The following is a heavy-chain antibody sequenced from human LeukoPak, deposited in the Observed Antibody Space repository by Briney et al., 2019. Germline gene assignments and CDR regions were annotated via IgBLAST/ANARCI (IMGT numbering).Heavy chain of an antibody. CDR1: ARSISSAGYY. CDR2: IYYSGST. V-gene: IGHV4-31*03. Sequence: SETLSLTCTLSARSISSAGYYSSWIRQHPGRGLEWIGYIYYSGSTYYNPSLKSRVTISVDTSKNQFSLKLSSVTAAYTAVYYCARASGYYFDYWGQGTLVTVSS. CDR3: ARASGYYFDY. J-gene: IGHJ4*02.